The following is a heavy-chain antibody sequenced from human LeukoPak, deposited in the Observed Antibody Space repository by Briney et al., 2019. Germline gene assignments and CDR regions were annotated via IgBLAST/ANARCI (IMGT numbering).Heavy chain of an antibody. CDR2: IYYSGRT. CDR1: GGSISNCY. J-gene: IGHJ6*03. CDR3: ARRYCSGADCYGGDSYYYMDV. D-gene: IGHD2-2*01. V-gene: IGHV4-39*01. Sequence: SETLSLTCTVSGGSISNCYWGWIRQPPGKGLEWIGSIYYSGRTYYNPSLKSRVTISVDTSKNQFSLRLTSVTAADTAVYYCARRYCSGADCYGGDSYYYMDVWGKGTTVTISS.